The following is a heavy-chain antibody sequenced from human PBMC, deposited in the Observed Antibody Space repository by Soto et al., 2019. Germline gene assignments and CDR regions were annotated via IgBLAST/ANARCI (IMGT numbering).Heavy chain of an antibody. CDR1: GYTFTNYG. D-gene: IGHD3-10*01. Sequence: QVQLVQSGAEVKKPGASVKVSCKASGYTFTNYGISWVRQAPGQGLEWMGWIGAYNGNTNFAQKLQGRVTMTTDTSTSTAYMELRSLRSDDTAVYYCARGVGSGSYYNQYNWFDPWGQGTLVTVSS. J-gene: IGHJ5*02. CDR2: IGAYNGNT. V-gene: IGHV1-18*01. CDR3: ARGVGSGSYYNQYNWFDP.